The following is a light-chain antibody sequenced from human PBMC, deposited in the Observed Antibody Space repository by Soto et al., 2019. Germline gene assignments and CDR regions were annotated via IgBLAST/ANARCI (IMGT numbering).Light chain of an antibody. Sequence: QPVLTQPPSVSGAPGQRVTISCTGSSSNIGAGYDVHWYQHLPGTAPKLLIYGNSNRPSGVPDRFSGSKSDTSASLAITGLQVEDEADYYCQSYDSSLTHVGGVIFGGGTKVTVL. V-gene: IGLV1-40*01. CDR2: GNS. J-gene: IGLJ2*01. CDR3: QSYDSSLTHVGGVI. CDR1: SSNIGAGYD.